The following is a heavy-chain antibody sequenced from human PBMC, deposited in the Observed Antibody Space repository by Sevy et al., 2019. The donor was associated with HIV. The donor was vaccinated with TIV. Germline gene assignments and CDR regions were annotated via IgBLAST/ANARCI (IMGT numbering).Heavy chain of an antibody. J-gene: IGHJ4*02. CDR1: GFTFSEAW. CDR3: AAGTGTSDFDY. D-gene: IGHD1-7*01. V-gene: IGHV3-15*01. CDR2: IKSKTDAATR. Sequence: GGSLRLSCAASGFTFSEAWMSWVRQAPGKGLEWVGRIKSKTDAATRDFAAPVRGRFSISRDDSANTGYLVMNNLKPEDTGVYYCAAGTGTSDFDYWGQGTLVTVSS.